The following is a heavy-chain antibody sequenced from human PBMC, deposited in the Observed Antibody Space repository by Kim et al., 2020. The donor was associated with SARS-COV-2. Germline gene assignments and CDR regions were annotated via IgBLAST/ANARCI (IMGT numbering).Heavy chain of an antibody. V-gene: IGHV1-46*01. D-gene: IGHD6-6*01. J-gene: IGHJ4*02. Sequence: YARKFQGRVTMTRDTSTSTVYMELSSLRSEDTAVYYCARVAIAGRRFFDYWGQGTLVTVSS. CDR3: ARVAIAGRRFFDY.